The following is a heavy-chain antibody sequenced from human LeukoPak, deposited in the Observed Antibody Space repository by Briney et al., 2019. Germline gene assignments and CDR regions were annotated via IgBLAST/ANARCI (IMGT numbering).Heavy chain of an antibody. Sequence: SETLSLTCTVSGGSVSSHFWSWIRQPPGKGLEWIGYIYNSGITNYNPSLKSRVTMSVDTPKNQFSLMLRSVTAADTAVYYCARDHLPAGAPGYYMDVWGKGTTVTVSS. CDR1: GGSVSSHF. CDR2: IYNSGIT. V-gene: IGHV4-59*02. D-gene: IGHD4/OR15-4a*01. J-gene: IGHJ6*03. CDR3: ARDHLPAGAPGYYMDV.